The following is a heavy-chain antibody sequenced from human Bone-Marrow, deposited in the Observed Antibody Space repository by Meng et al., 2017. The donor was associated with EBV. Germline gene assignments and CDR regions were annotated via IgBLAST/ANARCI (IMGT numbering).Heavy chain of an antibody. D-gene: IGHD3-22*01. CDR2: IDVGNANK. CDR1: GYTFRSYA. CDR3: ARRYYDVTGYYYFDF. V-gene: IGHV1-3*01. J-gene: IGHJ4*02. Sequence: QVQLVQAAAYVKKPGASVKFSCKASGYTFRSYAIHWGRQAPGQSLEWMGWIDVGNANKKYSQKFQDRVTITRETFASTVYMELSRLTSEDTAVYYCARRYYDVTGYYYFDFWGQGTLVTVSS.